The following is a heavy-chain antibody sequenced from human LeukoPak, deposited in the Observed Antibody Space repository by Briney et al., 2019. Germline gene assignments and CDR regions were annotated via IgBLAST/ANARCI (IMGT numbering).Heavy chain of an antibody. V-gene: IGHV5-51*01. Sequence: GESLKISCNGSGYSLTSYWIGWVRQMPRKGLEWMGIIYPGDSDNRYSPSFQGQVTISADKFTSTAYLQLSSLKASDTAMYYCAGHPSTMVLGAFDIWGQGTMVTVSS. CDR1: GYSLTSYW. CDR2: IYPGDSDN. J-gene: IGHJ3*02. CDR3: AGHPSTMVLGAFDI. D-gene: IGHD3-10*01.